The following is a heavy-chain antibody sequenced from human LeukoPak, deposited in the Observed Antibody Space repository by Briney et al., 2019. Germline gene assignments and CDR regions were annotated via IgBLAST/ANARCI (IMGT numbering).Heavy chain of an antibody. CDR1: GHSFNAYC. CDR3: ATFTAPRNAFDL. D-gene: IGHD3-16*01. J-gene: IGHJ3*01. Sequence: ASVKVSCKASGHSFNAYCIHWVRQAPGQGLQWMGRIDPNSGDTKYTQKFQGRVSMTRDTSSSTAYMELSRLTSDDTAVYYCATFTAPRNAFDLWGQGTMVTVSS. CDR2: IDPNSGDT. V-gene: IGHV1-2*06.